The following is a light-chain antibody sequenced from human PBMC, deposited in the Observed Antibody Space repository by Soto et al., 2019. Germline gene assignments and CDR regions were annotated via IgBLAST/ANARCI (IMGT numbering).Light chain of an antibody. CDR3: SSYTSITVV. V-gene: IGLV2-14*01. Sequence: QSVLTQPASVSGSPGQSITISCTGTSSDVGGYNSVSWYQQHPGKAPKLMIYDVSNRPSGVSNRFSGSKSGNTASLTISGLQAEDEADYYCSSYTSITVVFGGGTQLTVL. J-gene: IGLJ2*01. CDR1: SSDVGGYNS. CDR2: DVS.